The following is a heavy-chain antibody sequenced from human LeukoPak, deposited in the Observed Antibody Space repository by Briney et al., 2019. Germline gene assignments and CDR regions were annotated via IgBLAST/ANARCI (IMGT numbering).Heavy chain of an antibody. CDR2: IYFSGNT. J-gene: IGHJ6*03. D-gene: IGHD3-10*01. V-gene: IGHV4-39*01. Sequence: SETLSLTCTVSGVSIRSNSYYWGWIRQPPGKGLEWIGSIYFSGNTYYNPSLKSRVTISVDTSKNQFSLKPSSVTAADTAVYYCATGSSRYYYYMDVWGKGTTVTVSS. CDR1: GVSIRSNSYY. CDR3: ATGSSRYYYYMDV.